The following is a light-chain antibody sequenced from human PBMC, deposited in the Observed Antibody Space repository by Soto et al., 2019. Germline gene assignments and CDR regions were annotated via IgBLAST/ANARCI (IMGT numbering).Light chain of an antibody. CDR2: KAS. V-gene: IGKV1-5*03. CDR3: QQYDRFPYT. CDR1: QSINSW. J-gene: IGKJ2*01. Sequence: DIQMTQSPSTLSASIGDTVIITCRASQSINSWLAWYQQKPGKAPKLLIHKASTLESGVPSRFSGSESGTEFTLTISSVQPDDFATFYCQQYDRFPYTFGQGTKLEIK.